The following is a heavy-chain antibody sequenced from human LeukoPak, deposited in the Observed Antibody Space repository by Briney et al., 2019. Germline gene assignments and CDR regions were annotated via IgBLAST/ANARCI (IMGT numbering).Heavy chain of an antibody. CDR1: GFTFSNYW. CDR3: ARGYSSSYRIDY. V-gene: IGHV3-74*01. D-gene: IGHD6-6*01. J-gene: IGHJ4*02. CDR2: INTDGSST. Sequence: PGGSLRLSCAASGFTFSNYWMHWVRQAPGKGLVWVSRINTDGSSTTYADSVKGRFTISRDNAKNTLYLQMNSLSAEETAVYYCARGYSSSYRIDYWGQGTLVTVSS.